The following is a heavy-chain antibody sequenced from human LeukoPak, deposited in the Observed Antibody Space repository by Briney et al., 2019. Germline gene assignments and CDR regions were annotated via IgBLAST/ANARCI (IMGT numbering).Heavy chain of an antibody. D-gene: IGHD5-24*01. V-gene: IGHV4-61*02. Sequence: TSSETLSLTCTVSGVSISSGSYYWSWIRQPAGKGLEWIGRIYTSGSTYYNPSLKSRVTISVDTSKNQFSLKLSSVTAADTAVYYCASSRRDGYKFPLGAFDIWGQGTMVTVSS. CDR3: ASSRRDGYKFPLGAFDI. CDR2: IYTSGST. CDR1: GVSISSGSYY. J-gene: IGHJ3*02.